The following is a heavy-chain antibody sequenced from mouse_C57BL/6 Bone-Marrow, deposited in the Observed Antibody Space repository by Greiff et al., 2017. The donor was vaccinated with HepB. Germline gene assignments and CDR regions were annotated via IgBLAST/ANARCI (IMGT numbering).Heavy chain of an antibody. J-gene: IGHJ2*01. CDR1: GYTFTSYW. CDR2: IHPNSGST. CDR3: ARGLLLRWGYFDY. Sequence: VQLQQSGAELVKPGASVKLSCKASGYTFTSYWMHWVKQRPGQGLEWIGMIHPNSGSTNYNEKFKSKATLTVDKSSSTAYMQLSSLTSEDSAVYYCARGLLLRWGYFDYWGQGTTLTVSS. V-gene: IGHV1-64*01. D-gene: IGHD1-1*01.